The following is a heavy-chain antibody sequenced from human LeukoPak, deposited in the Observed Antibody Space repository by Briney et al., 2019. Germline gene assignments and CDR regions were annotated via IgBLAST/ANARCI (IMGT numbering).Heavy chain of an antibody. CDR1: GFTFSSYG. CDR3: VKDYDFWSGYYSPTRGYFDY. CDR2: IRYDGSNK. Sequence: PGGSLRLSCAASGFTFSSYGMHWVRQAPGKGLEWVSFIRYDGSNKYYADSVKGRFTISRDNSKSTLYLQMNSLRAEDTAVYYCVKDYDFWSGYYSPTRGYFDYWGQGTLVTVSS. V-gene: IGHV3-30*02. D-gene: IGHD3-3*01. J-gene: IGHJ4*02.